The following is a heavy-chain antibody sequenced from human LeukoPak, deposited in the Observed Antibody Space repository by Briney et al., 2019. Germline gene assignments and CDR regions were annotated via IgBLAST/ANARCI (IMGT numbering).Heavy chain of an antibody. CDR2: ISGTGGST. CDR3: AKPLYPNYDYVWGSYRSPFDY. Sequence: GASPRLSCAASGFTFSSYAMTWVRRAPGKGLEWLSAISGTGGSTFYADSVKGRFTISRDNSKDTLYLQMNSLRAEDTAVYYCAKPLYPNYDYVWGSYRSPFDYWGQGILVTVSS. J-gene: IGHJ4*02. D-gene: IGHD3-16*02. V-gene: IGHV3-23*01. CDR1: GFTFSSYA.